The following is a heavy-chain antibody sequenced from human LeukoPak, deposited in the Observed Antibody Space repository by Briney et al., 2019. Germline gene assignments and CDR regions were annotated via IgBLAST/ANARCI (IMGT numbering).Heavy chain of an antibody. Sequence: PSETLSLTCTVSGGSISSSSYSWGWIRQPPGKGLEWIGSMYYSGSTYYNPSLKSRVTISVDTSKNQFSLKLSSVTAADTAVYYCARYSWGMVRGVIPIYFDYWGQGTLVTVSS. D-gene: IGHD3-10*01. CDR2: MYYSGST. V-gene: IGHV4-39*01. CDR3: ARYSWGMVRGVIPIYFDY. J-gene: IGHJ4*02. CDR1: GGSISSSSYS.